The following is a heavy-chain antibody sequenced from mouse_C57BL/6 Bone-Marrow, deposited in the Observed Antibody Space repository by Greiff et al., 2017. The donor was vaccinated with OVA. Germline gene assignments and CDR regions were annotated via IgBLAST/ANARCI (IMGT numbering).Heavy chain of an antibody. D-gene: IGHD2-5*01. CDR3: AISNFWFAY. V-gene: IGHV1-42*01. CDR2: INPSTGGT. J-gene: IGHJ3*01. Sequence: EVKLMESGPELVKPGASVKISCKASGYSFTGYYMNWVKQSPEKSLEWIGEINPSTGGTTYNQKFKAKATLTVDKSSSTAYMQLKSLTSEDSAVYYCAISNFWFAYWGQGTLVTVSA. CDR1: GYSFTGYY.